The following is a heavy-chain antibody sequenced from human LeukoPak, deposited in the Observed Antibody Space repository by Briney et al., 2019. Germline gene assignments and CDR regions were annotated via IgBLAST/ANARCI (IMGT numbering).Heavy chain of an antibody. Sequence: SETLSLTCAVSGYSISSGYYWGWIRQPPGKGLELIGSIYHSGSTYYNPSLKSRVTISVDTSKNQFSLKLSSVTAADTAVYYCARHVPVYGFDYWGQGTLVTVSS. D-gene: IGHD2-8*01. CDR2: IYHSGST. V-gene: IGHV4-38-2*01. CDR1: GYSISSGYY. J-gene: IGHJ4*02. CDR3: ARHVPVYGFDY.